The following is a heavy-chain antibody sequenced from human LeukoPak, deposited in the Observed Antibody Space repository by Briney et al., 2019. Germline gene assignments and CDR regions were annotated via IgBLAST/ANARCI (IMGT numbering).Heavy chain of an antibody. CDR1: GFTFSSYA. CDR3: AKPKVGAKYYYGMDV. CDR2: ISGSGGST. Sequence: GGSLRLSCAASGFTFSSYAMNWVRQAPGKGLEWVSAISGSGGSTYYADSVKGRFTISRDNSKNTVYLQMDSLRAEDMAVYYCAKPKVGAKYYYGMDVWGQGTTVTVSS. V-gene: IGHV3-23*01. J-gene: IGHJ6*02. D-gene: IGHD1-26*01.